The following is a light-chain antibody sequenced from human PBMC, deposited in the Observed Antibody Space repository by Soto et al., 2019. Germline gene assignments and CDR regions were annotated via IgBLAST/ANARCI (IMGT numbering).Light chain of an antibody. CDR1: QSISDY. CDR3: QQSRSAPFT. V-gene: IGKV1-39*01. J-gene: IGKJ3*01. Sequence: DIQMTQSPFSLSASLGDRVTITCRASQSISDYLNWYQQKPGKGPKLLIFAASSWQVGVPSRFSGSGSGTDFTLTISSLQPEDFATYFCQQSRSAPFTFGPGTTVDIK. CDR2: AAS.